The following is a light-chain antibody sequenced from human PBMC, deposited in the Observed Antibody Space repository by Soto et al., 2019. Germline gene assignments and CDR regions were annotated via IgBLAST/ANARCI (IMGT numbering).Light chain of an antibody. CDR3: QQYNNWPPRWT. J-gene: IGKJ1*01. V-gene: IGKV3-15*01. Sequence: EIVMTQSPATLSVSPGERATLSCRASQSVSSNLALYQQKPGQAPRLLIYLASTRATGIPARFSGSGSGTEITLTISILQSEDFAVYFCQQYNNWPPRWTFGQGTKVESK. CDR2: LAS. CDR1: QSVSSN.